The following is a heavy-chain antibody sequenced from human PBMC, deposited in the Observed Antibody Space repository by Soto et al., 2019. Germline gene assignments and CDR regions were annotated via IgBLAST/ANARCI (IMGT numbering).Heavy chain of an antibody. Sequence: GESLKISCKGSGYTFTHYWLGWVRQMPGKGLEWMGISYPFDSDVRLSPSFQGQVIFSADKSITTAYLQWSSLKASDSAIYYCSIPYTTGTTGAFAYWGQGTLVTAS. CDR2: SYPFDSDV. J-gene: IGHJ4*02. V-gene: IGHV5-51*01. D-gene: IGHD1-1*01. CDR1: GYTFTHYW. CDR3: SIPYTTGTTGAFAY.